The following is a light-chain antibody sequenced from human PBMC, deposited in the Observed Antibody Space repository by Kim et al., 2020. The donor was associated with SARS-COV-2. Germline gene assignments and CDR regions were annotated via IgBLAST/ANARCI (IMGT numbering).Light chain of an antibody. CDR1: QSVLYSSNSLNY. Sequence: AAINCKSSQSVLYSSNSLNYLAWYQQRPGQPPKLLINWASTRQSGVPGRFSGSGSGTDFTLTISSLQAEDVAVYYCQQYYDAPLTFGGGTKVDIK. CDR2: WAS. J-gene: IGKJ4*01. V-gene: IGKV4-1*01. CDR3: QQYYDAPLT.